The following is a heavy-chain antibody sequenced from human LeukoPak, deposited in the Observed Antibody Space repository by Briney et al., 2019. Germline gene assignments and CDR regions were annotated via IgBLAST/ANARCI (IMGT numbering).Heavy chain of an antibody. CDR1: GGSISSGGYS. J-gene: IGHJ4*02. CDR2: IYHSGST. D-gene: IGHD3-9*01. Sequence: PSETLSLTCAVSGGSISSGGYSWSWIRQPPGKGLEWIGYIYHSGSTYYNPSLKSRVTISVDRSKNQFSLKLSSVTAADTAVYYCARAADILTGYGFDYWGQGTLVTVSS. CDR3: ARAADILTGYGFDY. V-gene: IGHV4-30-2*01.